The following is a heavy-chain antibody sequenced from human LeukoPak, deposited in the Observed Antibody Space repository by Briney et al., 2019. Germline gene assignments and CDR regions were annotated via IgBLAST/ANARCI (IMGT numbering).Heavy chain of an antibody. CDR3: TRQSLLLYDAFDI. V-gene: IGHV3-73*01. J-gene: IGHJ3*02. Sequence: GGSLRLSCAASGFTFSGSALHWVRQASGKGLEWVGRIRTKTNTYATAYAASVKGRFTTSRDDSKNTAYLQMNSLKTEDTAVYYCTRQSLLLYDAFDIWGQGTKVTVSS. CDR1: GFTFSGSA. CDR2: IRTKTNTYAT. D-gene: IGHD2/OR15-2a*01.